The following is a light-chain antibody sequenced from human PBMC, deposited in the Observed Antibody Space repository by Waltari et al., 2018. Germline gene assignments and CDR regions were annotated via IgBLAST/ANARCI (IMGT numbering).Light chain of an antibody. CDR1: QTVINNH. CDR2: GAS. J-gene: IGKJ4*01. CDR3: QQYGSPPLT. V-gene: IGKV3-20*01. Sequence: EFVLTQSPGALSLSPGEGGTISCRASQTVINNHLAWYQQRPGQAPRLLIYGASSRATGIPARFSGSGTGTDFTLTVRRLQPEDFAVYYCQQYGSPPLTFGGGTKVESK.